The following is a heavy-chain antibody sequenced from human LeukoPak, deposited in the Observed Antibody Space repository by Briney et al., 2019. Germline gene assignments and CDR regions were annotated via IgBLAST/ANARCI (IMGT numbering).Heavy chain of an antibody. J-gene: IGHJ4*02. CDR3: ARDYCGGDCFPDY. CDR2: INPNSGGT. D-gene: IGHD2-21*02. Sequence: ASVNVSFKASGYTFSVYYMHWVRQAPGQGLEGMGRINPNSGGTNYAQKFQGRVTMTRDTSISTAYMELSRLRSDDTAVYYCARDYCGGDCFPDYWGQGTLVTVSS. V-gene: IGHV1-2*06. CDR1: GYTFSVYY.